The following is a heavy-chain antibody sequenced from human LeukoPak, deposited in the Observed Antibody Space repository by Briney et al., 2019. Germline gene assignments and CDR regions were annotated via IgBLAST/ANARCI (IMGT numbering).Heavy chain of an antibody. V-gene: IGHV3-23*01. CDR2: ISGSGGST. CDR1: GFTFSSYA. Sequence: AGGSLRLSCAASGFTFSSYAMTWVRQAPGKGLEWVSAISGSGGSTYYADSVKGRFTVSRDSSKNTLYLQMNSLRAEDTAVYYCAKDQGGGSSSQAWGQGTLVTVSS. J-gene: IGHJ5*02. CDR3: AKDQGGGSSSQA. D-gene: IGHD6-13*01.